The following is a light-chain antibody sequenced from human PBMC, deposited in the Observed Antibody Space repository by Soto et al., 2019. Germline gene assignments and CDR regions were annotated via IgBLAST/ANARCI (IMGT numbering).Light chain of an antibody. Sequence: EIVMTQSPATLSVSPGERATLSCRASQSVGSNLAWYQQKPGQAPRLLIYGASTRATGIPARVSGSGSGTEFTLTITSLESEDFAVYYCQQYDNWPRTFGPGTKVDI. CDR3: QQYDNWPRT. J-gene: IGKJ3*01. CDR2: GAS. CDR1: QSVGSN. V-gene: IGKV3-15*01.